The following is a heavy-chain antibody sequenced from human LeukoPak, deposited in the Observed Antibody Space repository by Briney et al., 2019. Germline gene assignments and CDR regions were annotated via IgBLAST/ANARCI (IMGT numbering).Heavy chain of an antibody. CDR2: IKQDGGEK. V-gene: IGHV3-7*01. J-gene: IGHJ4*02. CDR1: GFTFSSYW. D-gene: IGHD4-17*01. CDR3: ARLGARQVLDY. Sequence: SGGSRRLSCTASGFTFSSYWMSWVRQAPGKGLEWVANIKQDGGEKYYVDSVKGRFTISRDNAKNSLYLQMNSLRAEDTAVYYCARLGARQVLDYWGQGTLVTVSS.